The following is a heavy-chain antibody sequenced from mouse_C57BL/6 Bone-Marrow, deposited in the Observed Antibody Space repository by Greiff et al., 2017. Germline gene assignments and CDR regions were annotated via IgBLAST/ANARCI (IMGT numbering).Heavy chain of an antibody. CDR1: GYSFTGYF. CDR2: INPYNGDT. J-gene: IGHJ4*01. CDR3: ARGHYGSSYGAMDY. D-gene: IGHD1-1*01. Sequence: EVQLQQSGPELVKPGDSVKISCKASGYSFTGYFMNWVMQSHGKSLEWIGRINPYNGDTFYNQKFKGKATLTVDKSSSTAHMELRSLTSEDSAVYYCARGHYGSSYGAMDYWGQGTSVTVSS. V-gene: IGHV1-20*01.